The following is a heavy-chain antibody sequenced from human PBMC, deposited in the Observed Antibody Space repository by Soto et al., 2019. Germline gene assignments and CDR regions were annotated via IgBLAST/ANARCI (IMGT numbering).Heavy chain of an antibody. D-gene: IGHD3-10*01. Sequence: GGSLRLSCAAPGFTFSNAWMSWVRQAAGKGLEWVGRIKSKTDGGTTDYAAPVKGRFTISRDDSKNTLYLQMNSLKTEDTAVYYCTTQLLWFGELLDDYWGQGTLVTVSS. CDR1: GFTFSNAW. CDR2: IKSKTDGGTT. J-gene: IGHJ4*02. V-gene: IGHV3-15*01. CDR3: TTQLLWFGELLDDY.